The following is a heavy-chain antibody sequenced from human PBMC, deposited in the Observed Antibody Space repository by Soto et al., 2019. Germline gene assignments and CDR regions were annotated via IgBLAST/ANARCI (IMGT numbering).Heavy chain of an antibody. J-gene: IGHJ6*02. Sequence: SVGSLRLSCAASGFSFSNAWMSWVRQLPGKGLEWVGHIKSKTDGGTADYAAPVKGRFTISRDDSKNTLYLQMNSLKTEDTAMFYCTTLNYGVDVWGQGTTVTVSS. CDR3: TTLNYGVDV. V-gene: IGHV3-15*01. CDR2: IKSKTDGGTA. CDR1: GFSFSNAW.